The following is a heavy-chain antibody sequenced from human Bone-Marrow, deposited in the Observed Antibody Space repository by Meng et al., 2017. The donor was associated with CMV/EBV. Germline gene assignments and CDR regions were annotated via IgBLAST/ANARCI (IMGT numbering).Heavy chain of an antibody. J-gene: IGHJ5*02. CDR2: IIPIFGTA. CDR3: ARTYCSSTSCYQGWFDP. Sequence: SVKVSCKASGGTFSSYAISWVRQAPGQGLEWMGGIIPIFGTANYAQKFQGRVTITTDESTSTAYMELSSLRSEDTAVYYCARTYCSSTSCYQGWFDPWGQGPLVTVSS. CDR1: GGTFSSYA. V-gene: IGHV1-69*05. D-gene: IGHD2-2*01.